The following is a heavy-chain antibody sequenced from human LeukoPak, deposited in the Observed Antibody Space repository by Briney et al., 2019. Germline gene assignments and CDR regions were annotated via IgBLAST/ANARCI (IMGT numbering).Heavy chain of an antibody. CDR3: ASRLSGHPFDY. CDR1: GGSISSGGYS. CDR2: INHSGST. J-gene: IGHJ4*02. D-gene: IGHD1-26*01. V-gene: IGHV4-34*01. Sequence: SETLSLTCAVSGGSISSGGYSWSWIRQPPGKGLEWIGEINHSGSTNYNPSLKSRVTISVDTSKNQFSLKLSSVTAADTAVYYCASRLSGHPFDYWGQGTLVTVSS.